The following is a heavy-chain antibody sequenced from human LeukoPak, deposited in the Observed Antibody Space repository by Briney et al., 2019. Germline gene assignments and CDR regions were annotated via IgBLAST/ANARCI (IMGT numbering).Heavy chain of an antibody. CDR2: IFYSGST. V-gene: IGHV4-59*08. CDR1: GGSISSYY. Sequence: SETLSLTCTVSGGSISSYYWSWIRQPPGKGLEWIGNIFYSGSTYYSPSLKSRVTISVDTSKNQFSLKLSSVTAADTAVYYCARVAVVVPAAIGVYYFDYWGQGTLVTVSS. D-gene: IGHD2-2*01. CDR3: ARVAVVVPAAIGVYYFDY. J-gene: IGHJ4*02.